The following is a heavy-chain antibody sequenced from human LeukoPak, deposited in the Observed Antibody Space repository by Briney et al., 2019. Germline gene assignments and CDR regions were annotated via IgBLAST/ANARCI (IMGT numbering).Heavy chain of an antibody. CDR2: INHSGST. CDR1: GVSFSGYY. Sequence: SETLSLTCAVYGVSFSGYYWSWIRQPPGKGLEWIGEINHSGSTNYNPSLKSRVTISVDTSKNQFSLKLSSVTAADTAVYYCARETSQKGAHYMDVWGKGTTITISS. CDR3: ARETSQKGAHYMDV. V-gene: IGHV4-34*01. J-gene: IGHJ6*03. D-gene: IGHD3-16*01.